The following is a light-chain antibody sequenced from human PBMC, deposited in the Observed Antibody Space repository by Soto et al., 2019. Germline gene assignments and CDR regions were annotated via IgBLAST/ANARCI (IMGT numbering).Light chain of an antibody. Sequence: QSALTQPPSASGSPGQSVTISCTGTSSDVGGYKHVSWYQQHPGRAPKLMIYDVDKRPSGVPDRFSGSKSGNTASLTVSGLQAEDEADYYCSSYAGSNNLGVFGSGTQVPVL. V-gene: IGLV2-8*01. CDR2: DVD. CDR3: SSYAGSNNLGV. CDR1: SSDVGGYKH. J-gene: IGLJ1*01.